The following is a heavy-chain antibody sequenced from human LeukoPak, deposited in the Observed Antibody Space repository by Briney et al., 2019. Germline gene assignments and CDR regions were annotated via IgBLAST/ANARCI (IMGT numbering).Heavy chain of an antibody. CDR1: GFTFSDYG. J-gene: IGHJ4*02. V-gene: IGHV3-23*01. D-gene: IGHD3-10*01. CDR2: ISGSGGTT. Sequence: PGGSLRLSCAASGFTFSDYGMSWVRQAPGKGLEWVSAISGSGGTTYYADSVKGRFTISRDNAKNSLYLQMNSLRAEDTAVYYCVPYYYGSGSFDYWGQGTLVTVSS. CDR3: VPYYYGSGSFDY.